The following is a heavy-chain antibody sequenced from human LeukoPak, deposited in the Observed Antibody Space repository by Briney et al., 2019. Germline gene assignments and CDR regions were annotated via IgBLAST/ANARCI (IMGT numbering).Heavy chain of an antibody. Sequence: GGSLRLSCAASGFTFSSYAMHWVRQAPGKGLEWVAVISYDGSNKYYADSVKGRFTISRDNSKNTLYLQMNSLRAEDTAVYYCAKDGLGSGSYGDYWGQGTLVTVSS. D-gene: IGHD1-26*01. CDR2: ISYDGSNK. J-gene: IGHJ4*02. V-gene: IGHV3-30-3*01. CDR3: AKDGLGSGSYGDY. CDR1: GFTFSSYA.